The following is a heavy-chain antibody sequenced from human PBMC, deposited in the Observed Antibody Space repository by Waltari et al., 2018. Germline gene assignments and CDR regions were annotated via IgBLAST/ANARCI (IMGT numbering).Heavy chain of an antibody. D-gene: IGHD6-13*01. CDR2: IRYDGSNK. Sequence: QVQLVESGGGVVQPGGSLRLSCAASGFTFSSYGMHWVRQAPGKGLEWVAFIRYDGSNKYDAESVKGRFTISRDKSKNTLYLQMNSLRAEDTAVYYCAKKGREAGLTRFDYWGQGTLVTVSS. V-gene: IGHV3-30*02. CDR3: AKKGREAGLTRFDY. CDR1: GFTFSSYG. J-gene: IGHJ4*02.